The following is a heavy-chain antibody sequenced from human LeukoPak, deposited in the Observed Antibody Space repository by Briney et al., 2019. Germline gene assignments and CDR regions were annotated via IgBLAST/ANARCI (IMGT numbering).Heavy chain of an antibody. J-gene: IGHJ5*02. D-gene: IGHD6-13*01. CDR2: IIPIFGTA. CDR1: GGTFSRYA. V-gene: IGHV1-69*01. CDR3: ARVQQLVWFDP. Sequence: ASVKVSYKASGGTFSRYAISWVRQAPGHGREGMGGIIPIFGTANYAQKFQGRVTITADESTSTAYMELSSLRSEDTAVYYCARVQQLVWFDPWGQGTLVTVSS.